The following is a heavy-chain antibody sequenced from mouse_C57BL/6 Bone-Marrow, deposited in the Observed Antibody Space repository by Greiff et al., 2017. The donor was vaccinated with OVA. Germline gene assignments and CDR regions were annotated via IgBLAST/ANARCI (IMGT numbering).Heavy chain of an antibody. CDR2: IRNKANGYTT. CDR1: GFTFTDYY. J-gene: IGHJ2*01. V-gene: IGHV7-3*01. D-gene: IGHD1-1*01. CDR3: ARWSSSYYGSSHDY. Sequence: DVQLVESGGGLVQPGGSLSLSCAASGFTFTDYYMSWVRQPPGKALEWLGFIRNKANGYTTEYSASVKGRFTISRDNSQSILYLQMNALRAEDSATYYCARWSSSYYGSSHDYWGQGTTLTVSS.